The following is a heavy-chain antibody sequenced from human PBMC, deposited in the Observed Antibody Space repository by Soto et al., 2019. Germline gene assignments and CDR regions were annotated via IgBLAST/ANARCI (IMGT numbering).Heavy chain of an antibody. CDR1: GYRFTNYW. CDR2: IDPSDSYT. V-gene: IGHV5-10-1*01. J-gene: IGHJ4*02. D-gene: IGHD2-2*01. Sequence: PGESLKISCNGSGYRFTNYWIGWVRQMPGKGLEWLGRIDPSDSYTSYNPSLEGHVTISVDKSISTSYLHWSRLRSSDTAMYYCARNKRVGYLQVPAGSDYWGRGALVTVSS. CDR3: ARNKRVGYLQVPAGSDY.